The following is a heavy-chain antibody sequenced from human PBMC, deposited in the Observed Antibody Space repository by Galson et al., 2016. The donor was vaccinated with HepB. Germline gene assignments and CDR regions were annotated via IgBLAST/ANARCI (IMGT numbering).Heavy chain of an antibody. D-gene: IGHD3-16*01. CDR1: GYTLSELS. Sequence: SVKVSCKVSGYTLSELSMHWVRQAPGKGLEWMGGFDAEEGETIYAQKFPGRVTMTEDTSTDTAYMELSSLRSQDTAVYYCETEGRTRNYDYAMDVWGQGTTVTVSS. V-gene: IGHV1-24*01. J-gene: IGHJ6*02. CDR2: FDAEEGET. CDR3: ETEGRTRNYDYAMDV.